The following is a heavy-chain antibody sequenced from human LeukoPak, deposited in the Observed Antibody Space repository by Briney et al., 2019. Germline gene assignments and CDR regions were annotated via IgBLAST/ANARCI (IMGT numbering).Heavy chain of an antibody. CDR2: ISWNSGSI. V-gene: IGHV3-9*03. CDR1: GFTFDDYA. J-gene: IGHJ3*02. CDR3: ARSSGYSYVHEAFDI. D-gene: IGHD5-18*01. Sequence: GGSLRLSCAVSGFTFDDYAMHWVRQGPGKGLEWVSGISWNSGSIGYADSVKGRFTISRGNAKNSLHLQMNSLRAEDMALYYCARSSGYSYVHEAFDIWGQGTMVTVSS.